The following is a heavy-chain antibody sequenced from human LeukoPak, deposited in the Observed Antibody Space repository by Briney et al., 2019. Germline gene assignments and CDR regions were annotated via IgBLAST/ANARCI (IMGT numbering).Heavy chain of an antibody. Sequence: GGSLRLSCAASGFTFSSYAMSWVRQAPGKGLEWVSAISGSGGSTYYADSVEGRFTISRDNSKNTLYLQMNSLRAEDTAVYYCAKASDIVVVPATFDYWGQGTLVTVSS. CDR1: GFTFSSYA. D-gene: IGHD2-2*01. CDR3: AKASDIVVVPATFDY. CDR2: ISGSGGST. J-gene: IGHJ4*02. V-gene: IGHV3-23*01.